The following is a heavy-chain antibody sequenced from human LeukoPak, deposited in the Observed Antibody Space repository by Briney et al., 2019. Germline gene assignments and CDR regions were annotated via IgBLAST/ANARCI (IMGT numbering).Heavy chain of an antibody. D-gene: IGHD6-13*01. CDR2: IIPIFGTA. CDR3: ARTFSSSSWWFDY. J-gene: IGHJ4*02. V-gene: IGHV1-69*13. Sequence: GASVKVSCKASGGTFSSYAISWVRQAPGQGLEWMGGIIPIFGTANYAQKFQGRVTITADESTSTAYMELSSLRSEDTAVYYCARTFSSSSWWFDYWGQGTLVTVSS. CDR1: GGTFSSYA.